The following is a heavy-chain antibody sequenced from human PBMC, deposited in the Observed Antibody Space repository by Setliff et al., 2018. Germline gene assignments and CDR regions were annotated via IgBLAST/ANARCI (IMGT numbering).Heavy chain of an antibody. J-gene: IGHJ4*02. CDR1: GYTFTDYG. Sequence: ASVKVSCKASGYTFTDYGISWVRQAPGQGLEWMGIIHTGGGSASYAQKFQGRVTMTSDTSTSTLYMEVNSVRSDDTAIYYCARGGMAAAGRKGVFEYWGQGTQVTVSS. CDR3: ARGGMAAAGRKGVFEY. D-gene: IGHD6-13*01. CDR2: IHTGGGSA. V-gene: IGHV1-46*01.